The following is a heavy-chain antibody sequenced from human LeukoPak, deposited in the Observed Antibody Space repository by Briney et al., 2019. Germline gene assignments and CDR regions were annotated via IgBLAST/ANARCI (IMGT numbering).Heavy chain of an antibody. J-gene: IGHJ4*02. CDR1: GYTFTGYY. Sequence: ASVKVSCKASGYTFTGYYMHWVRQAPGQGLEWMGRINPNSGGTNYAQKVQGRVTMTRDTSISTAYMELSRLRSDDTAVYYCARGGYSSSWYYFDYWGQGTLVTVSS. V-gene: IGHV1-2*06. CDR2: INPNSGGT. CDR3: ARGGYSSSWYYFDY. D-gene: IGHD6-13*01.